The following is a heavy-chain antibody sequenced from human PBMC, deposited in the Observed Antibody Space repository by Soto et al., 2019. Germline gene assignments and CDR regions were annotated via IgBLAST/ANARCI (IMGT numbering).Heavy chain of an antibody. Sequence: SVKVSCKASGGTFSSYAISWVRQAPGQGLEWMGGIIPIFGTANYAQKFQGRVTITADESTSTAYMELSSLRSEDTAVYYCARYIAAAHTDNWFDPWGQGTLVTVSS. CDR2: IIPIFGTA. CDR3: ARYIAAAHTDNWFDP. CDR1: GGTFSSYA. J-gene: IGHJ5*02. D-gene: IGHD6-13*01. V-gene: IGHV1-69*13.